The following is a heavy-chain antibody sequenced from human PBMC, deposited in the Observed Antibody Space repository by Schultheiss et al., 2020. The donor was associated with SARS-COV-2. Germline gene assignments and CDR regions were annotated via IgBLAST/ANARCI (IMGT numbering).Heavy chain of an antibody. CDR1: GGSISSYY. Sequence: GSLRLSCTVSGGSISSYYWSWIRQPPGKGLEWIGEINHSGSTNYNPSLKSRVTISVDTSKHQFSLKLSSVTAADTAVYYCARDERWLQFVYFQHWGQGTLVTVSS. J-gene: IGHJ1*01. V-gene: IGHV4-34*01. D-gene: IGHD5-24*01. CDR2: INHSGST. CDR3: ARDERWLQFVYFQH.